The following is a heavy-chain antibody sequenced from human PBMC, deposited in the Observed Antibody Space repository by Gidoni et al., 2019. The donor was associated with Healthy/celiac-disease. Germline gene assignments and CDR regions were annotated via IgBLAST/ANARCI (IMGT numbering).Heavy chain of an antibody. CDR1: GFTVSSNY. D-gene: IGHD4-17*01. V-gene: IGHV3-66*04. CDR3: ARHDYGDSHFDY. CDR2: IYSGGST. Sequence: EVQLVESGGGLVQPGGSLILSCAASGFTVSSNYMSWVRQAPGKGLEWVSVIYSGGSTYYADSVKGRFTISRDNSKNTLYLQMNSLRAEDTAVYYCARHDYGDSHFDYWGQGTLVTVSS. J-gene: IGHJ4*02.